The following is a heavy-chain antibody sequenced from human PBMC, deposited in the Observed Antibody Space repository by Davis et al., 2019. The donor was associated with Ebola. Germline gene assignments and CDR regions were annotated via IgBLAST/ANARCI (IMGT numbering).Heavy chain of an antibody. CDR2: ISFDGSDT. CDR1: GATFSGYG. D-gene: IGHD2-15*01. CDR3: VKWNVVVVAVSEYFQD. J-gene: IGHJ1*01. Sequence: GESLKISCAASGATFSGYGMHWVRQAPGKGLEWVAVISFDGSDTDYGDSVKGRFTISRDNSNNTLYLQMNSLRGDDTAVYFCVKWNVVVVAVSEYFQDWGQGTLVTVSS. V-gene: IGHV3-30*18.